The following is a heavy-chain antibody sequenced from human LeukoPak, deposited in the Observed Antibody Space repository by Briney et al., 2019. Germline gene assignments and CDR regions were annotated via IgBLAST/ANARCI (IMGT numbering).Heavy chain of an antibody. CDR1: GSSVTTSY. D-gene: IGHD1/OR15-1a*01. CDR3: ARASTDNWYNYFDL. J-gene: IGHJ4*02. Sequence: GRSLRLSCAASGSSVTTSYLSWVRQAPGKGLEWVSLIYSGGSTYYADSVKGRFSISRDKSKNTLYLQINSLRADDTAVYYCARASTDNWYNYFDLWGQGTLVTVSS. CDR2: IYSGGST. V-gene: IGHV3-66*01.